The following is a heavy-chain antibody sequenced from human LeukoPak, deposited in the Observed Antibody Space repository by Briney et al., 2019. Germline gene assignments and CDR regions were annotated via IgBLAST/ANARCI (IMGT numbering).Heavy chain of an antibody. J-gene: IGHJ2*01. CDR3: ARGKRDAAAPFYFDL. CDR2: ISTYDPNP. D-gene: IGHD5-24*01. CDR1: GYSFTNYG. V-gene: IGHV1-18*01. Sequence: ASVKVSCKASGYSFTNYGISWVRQAPGQGLEWVGWISTYDPNPIYARNIHDRVTLTIETSTSTVTLELRSLTSDDTAVYYCARGKRDAAAPFYFDLWGRGTLVTVSS.